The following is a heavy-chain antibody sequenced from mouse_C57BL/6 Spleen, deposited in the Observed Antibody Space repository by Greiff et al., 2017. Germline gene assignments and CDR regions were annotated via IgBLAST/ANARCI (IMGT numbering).Heavy chain of an antibody. CDR3: ALITTVVATNWYFDV. J-gene: IGHJ1*03. D-gene: IGHD1-1*01. V-gene: IGHV14-2*01. CDR1: GFNIKDYY. CDR2: IDPEDGET. Sequence: VQLQQSGAELVKPGASVKLSCTASGFNIKDYYMHWVKQRTEQGLEWIGRIDPEDGETKYVPKFQGKATITADTSSNTAYLQLSSLTSEDTAVYYCALITTVVATNWYFDVWGTGTTVTVSS.